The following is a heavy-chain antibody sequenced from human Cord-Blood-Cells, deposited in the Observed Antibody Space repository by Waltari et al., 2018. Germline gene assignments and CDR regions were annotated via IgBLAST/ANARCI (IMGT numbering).Heavy chain of an antibody. D-gene: IGHD3-22*01. V-gene: IGHV5-51*01. CDR1: GYSFTSYW. J-gene: IGHJ5*02. Sequence: EVQLVQSGAEVKKPGESLKISCKGSGYSFTSYWIGWVRQMPGKGLEWMGICYPGYSDTRCSPSFQGQVTSSANKSISTAYLQWSSLKASDTAMYYCARVLSDSSGYYYWFDPCGQGTLVTVSS. CDR3: ARVLSDSSGYYYWFDP. CDR2: CYPGYSDT.